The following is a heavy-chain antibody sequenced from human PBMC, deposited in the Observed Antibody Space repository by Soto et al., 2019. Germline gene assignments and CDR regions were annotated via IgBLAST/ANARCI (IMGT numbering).Heavy chain of an antibody. J-gene: IGHJ4*02. Sequence: SETLSLTCTVSGGSISSGGYYWSWIRQHPGKGLEWIGYIYYSGSTYYNPSLKSRVTIPVDTSKNQFSLKLSSVTAADTAVYYCARVRSSSWRLDYWGQGTLVTVSS. CDR2: IYYSGST. V-gene: IGHV4-31*03. D-gene: IGHD6-13*01. CDR1: GGSISSGGYY. CDR3: ARVRSSSWRLDY.